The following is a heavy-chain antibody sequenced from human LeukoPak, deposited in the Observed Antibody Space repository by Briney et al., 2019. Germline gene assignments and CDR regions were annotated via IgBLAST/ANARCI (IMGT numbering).Heavy chain of an antibody. CDR2: IWYDGSEK. CDR3: ARDRNFPAYYFDF. V-gene: IGHV3-33*01. J-gene: IGHJ4*02. CDR1: GFTFRNHG. D-gene: IGHD3-10*01. Sequence: GGSLRLSCAASGFTFRNHGMHWVRQAPGKGLEWFAVIWYDGSEKYYADSVQGRFTVSRDNSKNALYLQLNSLGAEDTAVYYCARDRNFPAYYFDFWGQGALVTVSS.